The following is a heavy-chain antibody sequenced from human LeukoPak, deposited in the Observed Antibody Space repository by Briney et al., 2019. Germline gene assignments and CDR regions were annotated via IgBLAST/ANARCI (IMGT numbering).Heavy chain of an antibody. CDR2: INPNSGGT. J-gene: IGHJ5*02. D-gene: IGHD3-16*01. Sequence: GASVKVSCKASGYTFTGYYMHWVRQAPGQRLEWMGWINPNSGGTDYAQNFQGRVTLTRETSHSTAYMELSRLGSDDTAVYFCARDLEVSSVKLGLDPWGQGTLVTVSS. CDR1: GYTFTGYY. CDR3: ARDLEVSSVKLGLDP. V-gene: IGHV1-2*02.